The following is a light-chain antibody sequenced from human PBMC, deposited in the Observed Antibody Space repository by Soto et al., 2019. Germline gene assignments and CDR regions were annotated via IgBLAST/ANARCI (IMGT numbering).Light chain of an antibody. J-gene: IGLJ2*01. V-gene: IGLV2-8*01. CDR1: TSDVGAYDY. CDR2: EVS. CDR3: SSFAGSRNLL. Sequence: QSSLTQPPSASGSSGQSVTISCTGTTSDVGAYDYVSWYQQHPGKAPRLMIYEVSQRPSGVPDRFSGSKSGNTASLTVSGLQAEDEADYYCSSFAGSRNLLFGGGTQLTVL.